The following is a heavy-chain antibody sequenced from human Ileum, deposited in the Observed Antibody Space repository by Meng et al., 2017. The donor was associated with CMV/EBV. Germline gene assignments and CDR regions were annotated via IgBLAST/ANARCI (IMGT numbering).Heavy chain of an antibody. Sequence: QRQEPAPRSLQPSETLSLTCTVTGGSLTSYYWTWIRQPAGKGLEWIGRIHPTGTTDDNPSLRSRVSMSLDKSKNQFSLKLTSVTAADTAVYYCARAAARGVPVDLWGQGTLVTVSS. J-gene: IGHJ5*02. CDR3: ARAAARGVPVDL. CDR2: IHPTGTT. CDR1: GGSLTSYY. V-gene: IGHV4-4*07. D-gene: IGHD3-10*01.